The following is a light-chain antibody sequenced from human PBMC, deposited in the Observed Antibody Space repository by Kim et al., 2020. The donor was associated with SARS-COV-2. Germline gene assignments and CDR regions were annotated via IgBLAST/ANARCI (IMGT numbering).Light chain of an antibody. CDR1: QDIGSE. J-gene: IGKJ5*01. CDR2: GAS. CDR3: LQDYNYPLT. Sequence: AIQVTRSPSSLSASVGDTVTITCRASQDIGSELGWYLQKPGKAPELLIRGASTVQSGVPSRFSGSGFGTDFTLTIISLQPEDFATYFCLQDYNYPLTFGQGTRLEVK. V-gene: IGKV1-6*01.